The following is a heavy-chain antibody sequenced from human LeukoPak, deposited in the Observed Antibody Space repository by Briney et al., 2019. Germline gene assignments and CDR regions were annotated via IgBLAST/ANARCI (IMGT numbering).Heavy chain of an antibody. Sequence: SETLSLTCTVSGVSISSSNSYWGWIRQPPGKGLEWIGSIYYTGNTYYNASLKSRVTISVDTSKNQFSLKLSSVTAADTAVYYCARPHGSSGSQYPWGQGTLVTVSS. J-gene: IGHJ5*02. D-gene: IGHD3-10*01. V-gene: IGHV4-39*01. CDR2: IYYTGNT. CDR3: ARPHGSSGSQYP. CDR1: GVSISSSNSY.